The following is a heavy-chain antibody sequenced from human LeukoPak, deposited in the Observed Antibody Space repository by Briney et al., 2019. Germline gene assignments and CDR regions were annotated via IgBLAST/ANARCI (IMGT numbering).Heavy chain of an antibody. Sequence: GESLKISCKASVYRFNSHWIGWVRQMPGKGLEWMGIIYPGDSDARYKPSFYGQVTISVDKSISTAYLQWSSLKASDTAMYYCARPCTGSYFGGGYWGQGTLVTVSS. CDR3: ARPCTGSYFGGGY. V-gene: IGHV5-51*01. CDR1: VYRFNSHW. CDR2: IYPGDSDA. D-gene: IGHD1-26*01. J-gene: IGHJ4*02.